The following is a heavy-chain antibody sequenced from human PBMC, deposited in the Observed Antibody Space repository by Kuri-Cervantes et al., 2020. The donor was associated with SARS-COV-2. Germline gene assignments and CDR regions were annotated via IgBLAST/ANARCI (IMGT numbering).Heavy chain of an antibody. V-gene: IGHV1-3*01. Sequence: ASVKVSCKAPGYTFTSYGISWVRQAPGQGLEWMGWINAGNGNTKYSQKFQGRVTITRDTSASTAYMELSSLRSEDTAVYYCARVDEWFDPWGQGTLVHGSS. CDR3: ARVDEWFDP. CDR2: INAGNGNT. J-gene: IGHJ5*02. CDR1: GYTFTSYG. D-gene: IGHD5-24*01.